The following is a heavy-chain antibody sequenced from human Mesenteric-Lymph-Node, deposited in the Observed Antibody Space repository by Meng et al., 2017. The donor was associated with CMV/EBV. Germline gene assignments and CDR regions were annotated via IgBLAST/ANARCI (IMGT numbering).Heavy chain of an antibody. CDR1: GFSFRTYW. J-gene: IGHJ4*02. V-gene: IGHV3-7*01. CDR3: ARDFDWGFDY. CDR2: INQDGSDK. D-gene: IGHD3-9*01. Sequence: GESLKISCAASGFSFRTYWMSWVRQAPGKGLEWVANINQDGSDKYYVDSVKGRFTISRDNAKNSLYLQMDSLRGEDTAVYYCARDFDWGFDYWGRGTLVTVSS.